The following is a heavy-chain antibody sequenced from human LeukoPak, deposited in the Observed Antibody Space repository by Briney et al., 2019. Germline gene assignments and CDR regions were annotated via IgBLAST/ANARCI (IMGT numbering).Heavy chain of an antibody. CDR3: ARVGYGSGFGAFDI. Sequence: ERSLRLSCAASGFTFSSYGMHWVRQAPGKGLEWVAVIWYDGSNKYYADSVKGRFTISRDNSKNTLYLQMNSLRAEDTAVYYCARVGYGSGFGAFDIWGQGTMVTVSS. CDR1: GFTFSSYG. D-gene: IGHD3-10*01. J-gene: IGHJ3*02. CDR2: IWYDGSNK. V-gene: IGHV3-33*01.